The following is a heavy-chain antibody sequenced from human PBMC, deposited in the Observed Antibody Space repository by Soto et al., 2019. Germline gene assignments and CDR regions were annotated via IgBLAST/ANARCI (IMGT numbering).Heavy chain of an antibody. V-gene: IGHV1-69*06. Sequence: SVKVSCKASGGTFSSYAISWVRQAPGQGLEWMGGIIPIFGTANYAQKFQGRVTITADKSTSTAYMELSSLRSEDTAVYYCARGDNKYCSSTSCYAGLAHWGQGTLVTVSS. CDR3: ARGDNKYCSSTSCYAGLAH. D-gene: IGHD2-2*01. CDR1: GGTFSSYA. CDR2: IIPIFGTA. J-gene: IGHJ4*02.